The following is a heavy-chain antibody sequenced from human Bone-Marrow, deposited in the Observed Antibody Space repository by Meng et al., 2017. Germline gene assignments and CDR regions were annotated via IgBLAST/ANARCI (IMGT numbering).Heavy chain of an antibody. CDR3: AKISQTMVRGGDY. Sequence: GGSLRLSCAASGFTFSSYAMSWVRQAPGKGLEWVSAISGSGGSTYYADSVKGRFTISRGNSKNTLYLQMNSLGAEDTAVYYCAKISQTMVRGGDYWGHGTLVTVSS. J-gene: IGHJ4*01. CDR1: GFTFSSYA. CDR2: ISGSGGST. D-gene: IGHD3-10*01. V-gene: IGHV3-23*01.